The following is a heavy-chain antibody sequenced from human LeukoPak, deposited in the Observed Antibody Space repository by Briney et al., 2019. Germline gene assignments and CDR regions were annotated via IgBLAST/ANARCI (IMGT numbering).Heavy chain of an antibody. CDR3: TTDGYYLDAFDI. V-gene: IGHV3-15*01. J-gene: IGHJ3*02. CDR2: IKSKTDGGTT. CDR1: GFTFSNAW. Sequence: PGGSLRLSCAASGFTFSNAWMSWVRQAPGKGLEWVGRIKSKTDGGTTDYAAPVKGRFTISRDDSKNTLYLQMNRLKTEDTAVYYCTTDGYYLDAFDICGQRKMVTVSS. D-gene: IGHD5-18*01.